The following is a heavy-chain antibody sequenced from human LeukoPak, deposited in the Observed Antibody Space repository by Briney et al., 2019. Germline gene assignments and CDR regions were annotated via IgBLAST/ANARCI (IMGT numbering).Heavy chain of an antibody. CDR2: MNPNSGNT. J-gene: IGHJ4*02. V-gene: IGHV1-8*01. CDR1: GYTFTSYD. CDR3: ARGLGGDYVNY. D-gene: IGHD4-17*01. Sequence: ASVKVSCKGSGYTFTSYDINWVRQAPGQGLEWMGWMNPNSGNTGYAQKFQGRVTMTRNTSISTAYMELSSVRSDDTAVYYCARGLGGDYVNYWGEGTLVTVSS.